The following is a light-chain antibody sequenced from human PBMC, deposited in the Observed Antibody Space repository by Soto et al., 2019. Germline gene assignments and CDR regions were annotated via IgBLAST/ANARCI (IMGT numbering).Light chain of an antibody. CDR1: QSVSSY. V-gene: IGKV3-20*01. J-gene: IGKJ5*01. Sequence: IVLKQSPGTLSLWPMERCSPACMGSQSVSSYLAWYQQKPGQAPRLLIFGASKRATGIPDRFSGSGSGRDFTLTISGLEPEDFAVYYCQQYGSSPLISFGQGTRLEIK. CDR2: GAS. CDR3: QQYGSSPLIS.